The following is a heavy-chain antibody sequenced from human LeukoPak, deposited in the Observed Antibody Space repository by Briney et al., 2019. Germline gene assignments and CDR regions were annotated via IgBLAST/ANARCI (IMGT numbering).Heavy chain of an antibody. J-gene: IGHJ4*02. D-gene: IGHD5-12*01. V-gene: IGHV1-2*06. CDR1: GYTFTGYY. CDR3: ATFGYSGYGGFDY. CDR2: INPNSRGT. Sequence: ASVKVSCKASGYTFTGYYMHWVRQAPGQGLEWMGRINPNSRGTNYAQKFQGRVTMTRDTSISTAYMELSRLRSDDTAVYYCATFGYSGYGGFDYWGQGTLVTVSS.